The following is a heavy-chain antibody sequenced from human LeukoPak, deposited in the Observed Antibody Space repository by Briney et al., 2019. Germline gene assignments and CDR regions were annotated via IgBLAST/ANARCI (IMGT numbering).Heavy chain of an antibody. CDR2: IYHSGST. V-gene: IGHV4-30-2*01. D-gene: IGHD5-12*01. CDR3: ARQRWHSGYDFYFDN. CDR1: GGSISSGGYS. J-gene: IGHJ4*02. Sequence: SQTLSLTCAVSGGSISSGGYSWSWIRQPPGKGLEWIGYIYHSGSTYYNPSLKSRVTISVDRSKNQFSLKLSSVTAADTAVYYCARQRWHSGYDFYFDNWGQGTLVTVSS.